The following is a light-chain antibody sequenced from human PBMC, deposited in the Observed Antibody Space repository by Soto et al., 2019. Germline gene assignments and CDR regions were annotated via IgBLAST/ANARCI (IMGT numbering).Light chain of an antibody. J-gene: IGLJ2*01. V-gene: IGLV2-14*01. CDR1: SSDIGIYKY. CDR3: SAYRRGIIV. Sequence: QSALTQPASVSGSPGQSIAISCTGSSSDIGIYKYVSWYQQHPGKVPKLIIYEVSERPSGVSDRFSGSKSGNTASLTISGLQAEDEAAYYCSAYRRGIIVFGGGTKVTVL. CDR2: EVS.